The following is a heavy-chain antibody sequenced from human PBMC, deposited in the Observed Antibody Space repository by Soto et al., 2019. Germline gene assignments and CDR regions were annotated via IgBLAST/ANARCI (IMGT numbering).Heavy chain of an antibody. J-gene: IGHJ4*02. V-gene: IGHV3-23*01. CDR3: AKDRKSGSGWYWDY. D-gene: IGHD6-19*01. Sequence: GGSLRLSCAVSGFTFSSYAMSWVRQAPGKGLEWVSGISGSGGSTYSADSVKGRFTISRDNSKNTLYLQMNSLRVEDTAVYYCAKDRKSGSGWYWDYWGQGALVTVSS. CDR2: ISGSGGST. CDR1: GFTFSSYA.